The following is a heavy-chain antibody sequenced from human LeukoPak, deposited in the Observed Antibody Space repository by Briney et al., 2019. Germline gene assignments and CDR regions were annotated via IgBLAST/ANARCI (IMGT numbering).Heavy chain of an antibody. Sequence: PSETLSLTCAVSGGSISNYYWSWIRQPPGKGLEWIGCSHYTGNTNHNPSLKSRVTISVDTSKNQFSLGLSSVTAADTAVYYCARRGNFDYWGQGTLVTVSS. V-gene: IGHV4-59*12. CDR2: SHYTGNT. D-gene: IGHD3-10*01. CDR3: ARRGNFDY. J-gene: IGHJ4*02. CDR1: GGSISNYY.